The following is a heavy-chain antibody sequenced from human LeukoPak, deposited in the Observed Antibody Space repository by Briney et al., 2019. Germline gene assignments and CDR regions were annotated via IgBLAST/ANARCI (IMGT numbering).Heavy chain of an antibody. CDR2: INHSGST. CDR3: ARERPDYYDSSGYYFEDY. V-gene: IGHV4-34*01. CDR1: GGSFSGYY. Sequence: SETLSLTCAVYGGSFSGYYWSWIRQPPGKGLEWIGEINHSGSTNYNPSLKSRVTISVDTSKNQFSLKLNSVTAADTAVNYCARERPDYYDSSGYYFEDYWGQGTLVTVSS. J-gene: IGHJ4*02. D-gene: IGHD3-22*01.